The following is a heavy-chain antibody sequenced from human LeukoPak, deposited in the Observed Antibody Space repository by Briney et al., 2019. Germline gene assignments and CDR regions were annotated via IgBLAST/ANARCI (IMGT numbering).Heavy chain of an antibody. D-gene: IGHD7-27*01. Sequence: SETLSLTCTVSGYSISSGYYWGWIRQPPGKGLEWIGSIYQSGSTYYNPSLKSRVTISVDTSKNQFSLKLSSVTAADTAVYYCARYTLGLFDYWGQGTLVTVSS. J-gene: IGHJ4*02. V-gene: IGHV4-38-2*02. CDR1: GYSISSGYY. CDR3: ARYTLGLFDY. CDR2: IYQSGST.